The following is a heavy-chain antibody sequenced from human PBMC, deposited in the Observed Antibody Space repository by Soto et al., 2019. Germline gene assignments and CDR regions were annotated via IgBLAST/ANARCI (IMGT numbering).Heavy chain of an antibody. Sequence: ASVKVSCKASGYTFTSYGISWVRQAPGQGLEWMGWISAYNGNTNYAQKLQGRVTMTTDTSTSTACMELRSLRSDDTAVYYCARDLSPYFDWISGRFDYWGQGTLVTVYS. J-gene: IGHJ4*02. CDR3: ARDLSPYFDWISGRFDY. CDR2: ISAYNGNT. CDR1: GYTFTSYG. V-gene: IGHV1-18*04. D-gene: IGHD3-9*01.